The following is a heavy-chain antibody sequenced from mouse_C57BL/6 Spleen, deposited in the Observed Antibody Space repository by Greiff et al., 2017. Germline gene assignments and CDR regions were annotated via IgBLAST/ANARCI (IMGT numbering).Heavy chain of an antibody. CDR3: AREGTWGY. CDR2: IYPGDGDT. J-gene: IGHJ2*01. Sequence: QVQLKESGPELVKPGASVKISCKASSYAFSSSWMNWVKQRPGKGLEWIGRIYPGDGDTNYNGKFKGKATLTADKSSSTAYMQLSSLTSEDSAVYFCAREGTWGYWGQGTTLTVSS. V-gene: IGHV1-82*01. D-gene: IGHD3-3*01. CDR1: SYAFSSSW.